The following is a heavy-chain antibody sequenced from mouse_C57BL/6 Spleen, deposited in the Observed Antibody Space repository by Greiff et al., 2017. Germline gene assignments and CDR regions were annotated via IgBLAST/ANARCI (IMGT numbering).Heavy chain of an antibody. Sequence: QVQLQQSGAELVRPGTSVKVSCKASGYAFTNYLIEWVKQRPGQGLEWIGVINPGSGGTNYNEKFKGKATLTEDKSSSTAYMQLSSLTSEDSAVYFCARENSNYGYAMDYWGQGTSVTVSS. J-gene: IGHJ4*01. CDR2: INPGSGGT. D-gene: IGHD2-5*01. CDR1: GYAFTNYL. V-gene: IGHV1-54*01. CDR3: ARENSNYGYAMDY.